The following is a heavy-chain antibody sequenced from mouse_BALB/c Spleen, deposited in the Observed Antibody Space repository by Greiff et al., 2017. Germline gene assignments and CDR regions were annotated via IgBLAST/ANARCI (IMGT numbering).Heavy chain of an antibody. V-gene: IGHV5-6*01. J-gene: IGHJ2*01. CDR2: ISSGGSYT. Sequence: EVQVVESGGDLVKPGGSLKLSCAASGFTFSSYGMSWVRQTPDKRLEWVATISSGGSYTYYPDSVKGRFTISRDNAKNTLYLQMSSLKSEDTAMYYCARPPEEFYGSSYFDYWGQGTTLTVSS. CDR3: ARPPEEFYGSSYFDY. D-gene: IGHD1-1*01. CDR1: GFTFSSYG.